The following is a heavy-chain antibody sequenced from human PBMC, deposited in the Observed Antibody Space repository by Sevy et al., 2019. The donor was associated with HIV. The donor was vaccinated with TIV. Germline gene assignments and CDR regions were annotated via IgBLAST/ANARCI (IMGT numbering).Heavy chain of an antibody. CDR3: ARVLRTARLLWFGELYDWFDP. J-gene: IGHJ5*02. D-gene: IGHD3-10*01. Sequence: WETLSLTCAVSGYSISSGYYWGWIRQPPGKGMVWIGSIYHRGSTYHNPSLKSRVTRSVGTSKNQFSLKLSSVTAADTAVYHCARVLRTARLLWFGELYDWFDPWGQGTLVAVS. CDR2: IYHRGST. CDR1: GYSISSGYY. V-gene: IGHV4-38-2*01.